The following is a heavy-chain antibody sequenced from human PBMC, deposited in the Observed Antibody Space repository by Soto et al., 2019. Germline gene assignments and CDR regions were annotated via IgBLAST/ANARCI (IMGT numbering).Heavy chain of an antibody. Sequence: GGSLRLSCSASGFTFSSYAMHWVRQAPGKGLEYVSAISSNGGSTYYADSVKGRFTISRDNSKNTLYLQMSSLRAEDTAVYYCVKDRIMITFGGVPSGGDHWGQGTLVTVSS. CDR3: VKDRIMITFGGVPSGGDH. J-gene: IGHJ4*02. D-gene: IGHD3-16*01. CDR1: GFTFSSYA. CDR2: ISSNGGST. V-gene: IGHV3-64D*08.